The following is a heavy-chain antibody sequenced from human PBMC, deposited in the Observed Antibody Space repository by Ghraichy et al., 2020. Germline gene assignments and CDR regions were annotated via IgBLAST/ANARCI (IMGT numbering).Heavy chain of an antibody. D-gene: IGHD3-3*01. CDR2: ISGSGGST. CDR3: AKDQGITIFGVVNYLDY. CDR1: GFTFSSNA. Sequence: GGSLRLSCAASGFTFSSNAMSWVRQAPGKGLEWVSVISGSGGSTYSADSVKGRFTISRDNSKNTLYLQMNSLRAEDTAVYYCAKDQGITIFGVVNYLDYWGQGTLVTVS. V-gene: IGHV3-23*01. J-gene: IGHJ4*02.